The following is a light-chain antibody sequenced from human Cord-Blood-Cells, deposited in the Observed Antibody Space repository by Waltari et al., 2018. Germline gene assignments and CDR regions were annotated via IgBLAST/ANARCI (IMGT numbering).Light chain of an antibody. CDR1: SSDVGGYNY. Sequence: QSALTQPPSAPGSPGQSVTISCTGTSSDVGGYNYVSWYQQHPGKAPKLMIYEVSKRPSGVPDRFSGSKSGNTASLTGSGLQAEDEADYYCSSYAGSNNFVVFGGGTKLTVL. CDR2: EVS. CDR3: SSYAGSNNFVV. V-gene: IGLV2-8*01. J-gene: IGLJ2*01.